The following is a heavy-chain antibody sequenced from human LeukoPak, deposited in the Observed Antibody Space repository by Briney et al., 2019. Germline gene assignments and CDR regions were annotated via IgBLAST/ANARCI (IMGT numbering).Heavy chain of an antibody. CDR1: GFTFSDYY. CDR2: ISSSGSTI. V-gene: IGHV3-11*04. D-gene: IGHD6-13*01. CDR3: ARRAAAGPEYYYYMDV. Sequence: GGSLRLSSAASGFTFSDYYMSWIRQAPGKGLEWVSYISSSGSTIYYADSVKGRFTISRDNAKNSLYLQMNSLRAEDTAVYYCARRAAAGPEYYYYMDVWGKGTTVTVSS. J-gene: IGHJ6*03.